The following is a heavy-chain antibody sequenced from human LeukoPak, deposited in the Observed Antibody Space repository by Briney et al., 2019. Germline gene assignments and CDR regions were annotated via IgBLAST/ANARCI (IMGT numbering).Heavy chain of an antibody. V-gene: IGHV3-15*01. CDR1: GFTFSNAW. CDR2: IKSKTDGGTT. D-gene: IGHD1-26*01. J-gene: IGHJ4*02. Sequence: GGSLRLSCAASGFTFSNAWMSWVRQAPGKGLEWVGRIKSKTDGGTTDYAAPVKGRFTISRDDSKNTLYLQMNSLKTEDTAVYYCTTLVGATRGLDYWGQGTLVTVSS. CDR3: TTLVGATRGLDY.